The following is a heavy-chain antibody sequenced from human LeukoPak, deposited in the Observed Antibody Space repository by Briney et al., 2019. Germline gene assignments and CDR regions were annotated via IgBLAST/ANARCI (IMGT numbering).Heavy chain of an antibody. D-gene: IGHD6-13*01. Sequence: SETLSLTCTVSGYSISSGYYWSWIRQPAGKGLEWIGHIYTTGSTSYSPSLKSRVTISIDTSKNQFSLNLRSVTAADTAVYYCARHVAAAGPYPYAFDMWGQGTMVTVSS. V-gene: IGHV4-61*09. CDR2: IYTTGST. J-gene: IGHJ3*02. CDR3: ARHVAAAGPYPYAFDM. CDR1: GYSISSGYY.